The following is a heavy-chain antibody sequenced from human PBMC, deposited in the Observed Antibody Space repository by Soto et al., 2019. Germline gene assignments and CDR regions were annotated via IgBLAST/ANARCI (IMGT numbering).Heavy chain of an antibody. D-gene: IGHD2-15*01. Sequence: GGSLRLSCATSGFTFSSFRMHWVRQAPGKGLEWVANIKQDGSEKYYVDSVKGRFTISRDNAENSLYLQMNSLRDEDTAVYYCARDGYSAGFDIWGQGTMVTVSS. CDR3: ARDGYSAGFDI. CDR2: IKQDGSEK. J-gene: IGHJ3*02. V-gene: IGHV3-7*01. CDR1: GFTFSSFR.